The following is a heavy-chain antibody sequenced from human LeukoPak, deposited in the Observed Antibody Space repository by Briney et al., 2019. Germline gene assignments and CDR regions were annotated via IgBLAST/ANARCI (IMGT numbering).Heavy chain of an antibody. CDR1: GDSISSGDYY. J-gene: IGHJ5*02. D-gene: IGHD4-17*01. V-gene: IGHV4-61*02. CDR3: ARGTHGGYTVTTNWFDP. CDR2: ISSSGST. Sequence: NSSETLSLTCTVSGDSISSGDYYWSWIRQPAGKGLEWIVRISSSGSTNYNPSLKSRVTISVDTSKNQFSLKLSSVTAADTAVYYCARGTHGGYTVTTNWFDPWGQGTLVTVSS.